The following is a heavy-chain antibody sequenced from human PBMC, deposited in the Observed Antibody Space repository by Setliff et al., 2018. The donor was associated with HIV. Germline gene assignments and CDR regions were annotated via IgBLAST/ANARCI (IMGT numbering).Heavy chain of an antibody. Sequence: SLRLSCTSSGFTFSSYTMNWVRQAPGKGLEWVSSISRSSTHISYANSVKGRFAVSRDNAKNSLYLQMNSLRPDDTALYYCARDGCSGATCYADTYYYYMDVWGKGTTVTVSS. CDR3: ARDGCSGATCYADTYYYYMDV. V-gene: IGHV3-21*01. CDR1: GFTFSSYT. CDR2: ISRSSTHI. J-gene: IGHJ6*03. D-gene: IGHD2-2*01.